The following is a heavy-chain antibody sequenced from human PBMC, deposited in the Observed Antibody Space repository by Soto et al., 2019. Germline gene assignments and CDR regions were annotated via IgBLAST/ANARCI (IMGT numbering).Heavy chain of an antibody. V-gene: IGHV4-39*01. D-gene: IGHD6-6*01. J-gene: IGHJ4*02. CDR2: IYYSGST. CDR3: ARHETSSSSFDY. Sequence: SETLSLTYTVSGGSISSSSYYWGWIRQPPGKGLEWIGSIYYSGSTYYNPSLKSRVTISVDTSKNQFSLKLSSVTAADTAVYYCARHETSSSSFDYWGQGTLVTVSS. CDR1: GGSISSSSYY.